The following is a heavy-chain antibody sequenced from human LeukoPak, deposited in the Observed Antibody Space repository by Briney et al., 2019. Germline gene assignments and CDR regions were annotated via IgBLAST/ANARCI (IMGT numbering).Heavy chain of an antibody. V-gene: IGHV3-48*04. CDR1: GFTFSSFT. Sequence: GGSLRLSCAASGFTFSSFTMIWVRQAPGKGLEWVSSISHTDDPSHYADSVRGRFSISRDNAKNSLYLQMNSLRVEDTAVYYCARDLGIAVAGTTFFDYWGQGTLVTVSS. CDR2: ISHTDDPS. J-gene: IGHJ4*02. D-gene: IGHD6-19*01. CDR3: ARDLGIAVAGTTFFDY.